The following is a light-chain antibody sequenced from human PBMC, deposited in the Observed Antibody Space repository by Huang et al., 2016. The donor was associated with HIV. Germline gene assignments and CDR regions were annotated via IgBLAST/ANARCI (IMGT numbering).Light chain of an antibody. CDR1: QSISNW. V-gene: IGKV1-5*03. J-gene: IGKJ1*01. CDR2: KTS. CDR3: QQYNSYPWT. Sequence: DIQMTQSPSTLSASVGDRVTITCRASQSISNWLAWYQQKPGKAPNLLIYKTSSLESGVPSRFSGIGSGTVFALTINSLQPDDFATYYCQQYNSYPWTFGQGTRVDIK.